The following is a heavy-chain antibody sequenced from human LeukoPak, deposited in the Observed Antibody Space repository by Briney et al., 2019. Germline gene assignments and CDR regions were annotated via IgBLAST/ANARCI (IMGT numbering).Heavy chain of an antibody. D-gene: IGHD6-19*01. CDR1: GGSISSYY. V-gene: IGHV4-59*01. Sequence: ASATLSLTCTVAGGSISSYYWSWIRQRPGKRMEWIGYIYYSGSTNYNPSLKRRVTISVDTTKNQFSLKLSSVTAADTAVYYCARGYSSGWFDYWGQGTLVTVSS. CDR2: IYYSGST. CDR3: ARGYSSGWFDY. J-gene: IGHJ4*02.